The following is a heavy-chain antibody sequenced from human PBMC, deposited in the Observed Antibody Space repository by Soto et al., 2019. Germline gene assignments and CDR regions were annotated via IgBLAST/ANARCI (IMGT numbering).Heavy chain of an antibody. J-gene: IGHJ6*02. CDR3: ARDRLMATAGTARHYFGLDV. D-gene: IGHD5-18*01. V-gene: IGHV4-31*03. CDR1: GGSIRSGGYY. CDR2: IYYSGNT. Sequence: KPSETLSLTCTVSGGSIRSGGYYWSWVRQNPRRGLEWIGNIYYSGNTYYNPSLKSRLTISVDTSKNQFSLNLSSVTAADTAVYYCARDRLMATAGTARHYFGLDVWGQGPTVTVSS.